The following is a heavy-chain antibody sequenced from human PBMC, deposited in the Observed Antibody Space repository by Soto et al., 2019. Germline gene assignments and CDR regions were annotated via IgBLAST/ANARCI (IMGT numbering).Heavy chain of an antibody. Sequence: SVKVSCKASGDTFRKSVLSWVRQAPGQGPEWMATIIVPSATKIYAPKFQGRVTITKDKSTTTVYMELNSLTSEDTAVYYCARDQSWHDLLWYFDPWGQGTLVTVSS. CDR1: GDTFRKSV. J-gene: IGHJ5*02. V-gene: IGHV1-69*05. CDR2: IIVPSATK. D-gene: IGHD1-1*01. CDR3: ARDQSWHDLLWYFDP.